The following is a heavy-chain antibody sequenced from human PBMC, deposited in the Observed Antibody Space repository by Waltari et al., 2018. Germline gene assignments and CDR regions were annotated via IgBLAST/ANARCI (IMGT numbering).Heavy chain of an antibody. Sequence: QVQLVQSGAEVKKPGASVKVSCKASGYTFTSYDINWVRQATGQGLEWMGWMNPNSGNTGYAQKFQGRVTMTRNTSISTAYMELNSLRAEDTALYYCANSRGYSYGFDYWGQGTLVTVSS. J-gene: IGHJ4*02. CDR1: GYTFTSYD. V-gene: IGHV1-8*01. CDR3: ANSRGYSYGFDY. CDR2: MNPNSGNT. D-gene: IGHD5-18*01.